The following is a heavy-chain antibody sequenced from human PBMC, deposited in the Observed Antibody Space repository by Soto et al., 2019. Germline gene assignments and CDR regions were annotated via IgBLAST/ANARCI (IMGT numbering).Heavy chain of an antibody. Sequence: QVQVVQYEDEVKKPGASVKVSCKASGYTFTNYGFSWVRQAPGQGLEWMGWISGYNGNTKYAEKFQGRVTMTTDTSTSTAHMELRSLRPDDTAVYYCAREGQAPYYYYGMDVWGQGTAVTVSS. V-gene: IGHV1-18*01. CDR3: AREGQAPYYYYGMDV. J-gene: IGHJ6*02. CDR1: GYTFTNYG. CDR2: ISGYNGNT.